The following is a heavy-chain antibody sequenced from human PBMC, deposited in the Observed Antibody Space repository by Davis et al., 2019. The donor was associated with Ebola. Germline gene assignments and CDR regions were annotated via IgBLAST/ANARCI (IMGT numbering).Heavy chain of an antibody. Sequence: MPSETLSLTCTVSGGSISSSSYYWGWIRQPPGKGLEWIGSIYYSGSTYYNPSLKSRVTISVDTSKNQFSLKLSSVTAADTAVYYCAGQGIAAHYYGMDVWGKGTTVTVSS. J-gene: IGHJ6*04. D-gene: IGHD6-6*01. CDR1: GGSISSSSYY. CDR2: IYYSGST. V-gene: IGHV4-39*01. CDR3: AGQGIAAHYYGMDV.